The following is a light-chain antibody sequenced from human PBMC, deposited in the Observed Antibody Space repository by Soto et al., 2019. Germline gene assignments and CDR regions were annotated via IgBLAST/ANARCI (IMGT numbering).Light chain of an antibody. V-gene: IGLV2-23*01. J-gene: IGLJ2*01. CDR1: SPNVGVYKL. CDR2: EGS. CDR3: CSYAGESTVT. Sequence: QSALTQPASVSGSPGQSITISCTGTSPNVGVYKLVSWYQQHPGKAPKLIIYEGSKRPSGVSNRFSGSKSGNAASLTISGLQAEDEADYHCCSYAGESTVTFGGGTKLTLL.